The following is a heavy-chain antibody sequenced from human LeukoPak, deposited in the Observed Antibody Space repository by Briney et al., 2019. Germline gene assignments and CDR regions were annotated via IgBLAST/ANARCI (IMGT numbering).Heavy chain of an antibody. J-gene: IGHJ5*01. D-gene: IGHD1-26*01. CDR3: ARQVAIVEPTDLNWFDS. V-gene: IGHV4-39*07. CDR2: IFYSGST. CDR1: GDSIGSSSYY. Sequence: SETLSLTCNVSGDSIGSSSYYWGWIRQTPEKGPEWIGSIFYSGSTYYTPSLKSRVTMSLDTSKNQFSLRLTSVTAADTAVYYCARQVAIVEPTDLNWFDSWGQGTLVTVSS.